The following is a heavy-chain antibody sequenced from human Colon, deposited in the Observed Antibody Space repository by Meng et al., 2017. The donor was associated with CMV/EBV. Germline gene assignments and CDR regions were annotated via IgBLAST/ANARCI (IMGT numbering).Heavy chain of an antibody. CDR1: GFNFNNHV. D-gene: IGHD2-21*01. V-gene: IGHV3-23*01. J-gene: IGHJ3*01. Sequence: GGSLRLSCAASGFNFNNHVMSWVRQAPGRGLEWVSAVSIDGRHFYADSVKGRFTISRDNSKSMIYLQMNSLRAEDTAVYYCAKDPPTCCGGDCSPDDVFDVWGPGTMVTVSS. CDR2: VSIDGRH. CDR3: AKDPPTCCGGDCSPDDVFDV.